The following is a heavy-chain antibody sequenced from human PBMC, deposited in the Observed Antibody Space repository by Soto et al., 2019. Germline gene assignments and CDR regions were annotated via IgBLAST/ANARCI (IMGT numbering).Heavy chain of an antibody. CDR1: GFTFSSYG. Sequence: GGSLRLSCAASGFTFSSYGMHWVRQAPGKGLEWVAVISYDGSNKYYADSVKGRFTISRDNSKNTLYLQMNSLRAEDTAVYYCAKDWDLNYYDSSGYSPLDYWGQGTLVTVSS. CDR2: ISYDGSNK. V-gene: IGHV3-30*18. D-gene: IGHD3-22*01. CDR3: AKDWDLNYYDSSGYSPLDY. J-gene: IGHJ4*02.